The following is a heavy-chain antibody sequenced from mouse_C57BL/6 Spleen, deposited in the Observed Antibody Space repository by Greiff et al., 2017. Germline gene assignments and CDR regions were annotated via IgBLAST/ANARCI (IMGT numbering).Heavy chain of an antibody. CDR3: ARSGYYGSSYDYAMDC. V-gene: IGHV1-18*01. CDR1: GYTFTDYN. Sequence: VQLQQSGPELVKPGASVKIPCKASGYTFTDYNMDWVKQSHGKSLEWIGDINPNNGGTIYNQKFKGKATLTVDKSSSTAYMELRSLTSEDTAVYYCARSGYYGSSYDYAMDCWGQGTSVTVSS. J-gene: IGHJ4*01. D-gene: IGHD1-1*01. CDR2: INPNNGGT.